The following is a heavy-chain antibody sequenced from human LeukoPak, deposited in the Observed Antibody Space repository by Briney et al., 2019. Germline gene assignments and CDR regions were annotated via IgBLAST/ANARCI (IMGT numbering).Heavy chain of an antibody. J-gene: IGHJ4*02. CDR2: IYYSGST. Sequence: PSETLSLTCTVSGGSISSSSYYWGWIRQPPGKGLEWIGSIYYSGSTYYNPSLKSRVTISVDTSKNQFSLKLSSVTAADTAVYYCARWARVSGYDLFDYWGQGTLVTVSS. CDR3: ARWARVSGYDLFDY. D-gene: IGHD5-12*01. V-gene: IGHV4-39*01. CDR1: GGSISSSSYY.